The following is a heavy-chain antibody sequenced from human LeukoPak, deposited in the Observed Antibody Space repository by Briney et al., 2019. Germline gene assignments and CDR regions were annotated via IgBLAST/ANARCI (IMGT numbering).Heavy chain of an antibody. CDR2: INPSGGST. V-gene: IGHV1-46*01. J-gene: IGHJ6*03. D-gene: IGHD6-13*01. CDR1: GYTFTSYY. Sequence: ASVKVSCKASGYTFTSYYMHWVRQAPGQGLEWMGIINPSGGSTSYAQKFQGRVTITTDESTSTAYMELSSLRSEDTAVYYCANSSSWNYYYYMDVWGKGTTVTVSS. CDR3: ANSSSWNYYYYMDV.